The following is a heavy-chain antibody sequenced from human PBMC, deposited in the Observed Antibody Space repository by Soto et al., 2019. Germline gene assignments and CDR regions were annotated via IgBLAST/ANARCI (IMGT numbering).Heavy chain of an antibody. CDR1: GFTFSDYY. CDR3: ARDEAVAAAAPSWDWFDP. D-gene: IGHD6-13*01. CDR2: ISSSGSTI. V-gene: IGHV3-11*01. J-gene: IGHJ5*02. Sequence: GGSLRLSCAASGFTFSDYYMSWIRQAPGKGLEWVSYISSSGSTIYYADSVKGRFTISRDNAKNSLYLQMNSLRAEDTAVYYCARDEAVAAAAPSWDWFDPWGQGTLVTVSS.